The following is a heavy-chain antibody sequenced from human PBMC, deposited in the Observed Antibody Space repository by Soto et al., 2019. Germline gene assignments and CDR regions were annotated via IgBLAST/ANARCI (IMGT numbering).Heavy chain of an antibody. CDR3: ATSPLILGLRWDAFDV. CDR2: IYSGGDT. V-gene: IGHV3-66*01. J-gene: IGHJ3*01. D-gene: IGHD2-15*01. Sequence: GGSLRLSCAASGFTVSANYMTWVRQAPGKGLECVSIIYSGGDTYYSDSVKARFTISRDNSKNTVFLQMNSLRAEDTAVYYCATSPLILGLRWDAFDVWGQGTMVTVSS. CDR1: GFTVSANY.